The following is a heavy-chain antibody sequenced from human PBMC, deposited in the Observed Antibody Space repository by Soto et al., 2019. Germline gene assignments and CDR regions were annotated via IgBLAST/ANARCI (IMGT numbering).Heavy chain of an antibody. Sequence: SETLSLTCTVSGGSISSYYWSWIRQPPGKGLEWIGYIYYSGSTNYNPSLKSRVTISVDTSKNQFSLKLSSVTAADTAVYYCARDRSGIAARPPSYYYYYYMDVWGKGTTVTVSS. CDR2: IYYSGST. CDR3: ARDRSGIAARPPSYYYYYYMDV. CDR1: GGSISSYY. D-gene: IGHD6-6*01. V-gene: IGHV4-59*01. J-gene: IGHJ6*03.